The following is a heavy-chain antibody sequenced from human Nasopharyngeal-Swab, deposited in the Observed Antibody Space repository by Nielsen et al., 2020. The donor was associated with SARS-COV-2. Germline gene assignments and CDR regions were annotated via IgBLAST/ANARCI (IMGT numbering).Heavy chain of an antibody. Sequence: GESLKISCAASGFTFTSHGMYWVRQAPGEGLDWVAFIRNDGSNKNYADSVKGRFTISRDNSKNTLYLQMNSLRVEDTAMYYCAKDRQLWSNDFDYWGQGTLVTVSS. CDR1: GFTFTSHG. CDR2: IRNDGSNK. D-gene: IGHD5-18*01. V-gene: IGHV3-30*02. J-gene: IGHJ4*02. CDR3: AKDRQLWSNDFDY.